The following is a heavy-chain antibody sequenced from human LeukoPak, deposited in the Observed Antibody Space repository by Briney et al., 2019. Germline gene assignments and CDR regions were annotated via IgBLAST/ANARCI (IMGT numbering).Heavy chain of an antibody. CDR3: ARDSYGSGTDWGSLRLTTFDY. J-gene: IGHJ4*02. D-gene: IGHD3-10*01. Sequence: GASVKVSCKASGGTFSSYAISWVRQAPGQGLEWMGRIIPILGIANYAQKFQGRVTITADKSTSTAYMELSSLRSEDTAVYYCARDSYGSGTDWGSLRLTTFDYWGQGTLVTVSS. CDR2: IIPILGIA. CDR1: GGTFSSYA. V-gene: IGHV1-69*04.